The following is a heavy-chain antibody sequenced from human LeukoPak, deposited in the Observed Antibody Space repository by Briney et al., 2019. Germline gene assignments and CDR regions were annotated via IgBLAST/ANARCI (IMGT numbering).Heavy chain of an antibody. J-gene: IGHJ2*01. Sequence: PSETLSLTCTVSNGSISTYYWSWVRQPLGKGLEWIGHIYHSGTTSYNPTITSRVVMSVDPSTNHFTLPLTSVTAADTAVCLCARDSFGSGWYALW. D-gene: IGHD6-19*01. V-gene: IGHV4-59*01. CDR3: ARDSFGSGWYAL. CDR1: NGSISTYY. CDR2: IYHSGTT.